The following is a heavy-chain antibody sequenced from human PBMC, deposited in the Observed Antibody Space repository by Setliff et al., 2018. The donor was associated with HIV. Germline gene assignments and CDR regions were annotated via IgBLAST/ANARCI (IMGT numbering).Heavy chain of an antibody. CDR3: ARHGDSSGWFGAVYYGIDA. CDR1: GGSITSGNYY. J-gene: IGHJ6*02. D-gene: IGHD3-10*01. Sequence: SETLSLTCTVSGGSITSGNYYWSWIRQPAGKGLEWIGRIYTYGSTTYNPSLKSRVTISIDTSKNQFSLRLTSVTAADTGFYYCARHGDSSGWFGAVYYGIDAWGQGTTVTVSS. V-gene: IGHV4-61*02. CDR2: IYTYGST.